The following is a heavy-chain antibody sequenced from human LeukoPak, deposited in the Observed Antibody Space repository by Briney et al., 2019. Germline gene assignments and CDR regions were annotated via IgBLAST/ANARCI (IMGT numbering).Heavy chain of an antibody. CDR1: GGSISSYY. V-gene: IGHV4-59*01. J-gene: IGHJ3*02. CDR2: IYYSGST. Sequence: SETLSLTCTVSGGSISSYYWSWIRQPPGKGLEWIGYIYYSGSTNYNPSLKSRVTISVDTSKNQFSLKLSSVTAADTAVYYCASKGHGGIVATITGGPDAFDIWGQGTMVTVSS. D-gene: IGHD5-12*01. CDR3: ASKGHGGIVATITGGPDAFDI.